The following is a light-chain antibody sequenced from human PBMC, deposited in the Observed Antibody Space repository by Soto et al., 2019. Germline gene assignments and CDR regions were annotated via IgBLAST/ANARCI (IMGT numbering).Light chain of an antibody. J-gene: IGLJ3*02. CDR1: SSDIGAYDY. V-gene: IGLV2-8*01. CDR3: VSYAGSNIWM. Sequence: QSVLTQPPSASGSPGQSVTISCTGTSSDIGAYDYVSWYQQHPGKTPKFMIYEVSKRPSGVPDRFSGSTSGNTASLTVSGLQAEDEADYFCVSYAGSNIWMFGGGTQLTVL. CDR2: EVS.